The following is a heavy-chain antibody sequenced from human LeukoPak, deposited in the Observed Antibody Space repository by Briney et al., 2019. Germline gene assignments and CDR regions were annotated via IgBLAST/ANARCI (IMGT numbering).Heavy chain of an antibody. D-gene: IGHD6-19*01. J-gene: IGHJ6*02. CDR3: AGPYSSGRYYYYYGMDV. V-gene: IGHV1-18*01. CDR2: ISAYNGNT. CDR1: GYTFTSYG. Sequence: ASVKVSCKASGYTFTSYGISWVRQAPGQGLEWMGWISAYNGNTNYAQKLQGRVTMTTDTSTSTAYMELRSLRSDDTAVYYCAGPYSSGRYYYYYGMDVWGQGTTVTVSS.